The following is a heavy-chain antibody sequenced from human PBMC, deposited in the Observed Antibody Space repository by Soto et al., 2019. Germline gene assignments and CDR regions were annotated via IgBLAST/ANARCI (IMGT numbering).Heavy chain of an antibody. CDR1: GGSISSSTYY. CDR3: ASLRLGGFGDYYFVD. V-gene: IGHV4-39*01. D-gene: IGHD3-10*01. Sequence: QLQLQESGPGLVKPSETLSLTCTVSGGSISSSTYYWGWIRQPPGKGLDWIGSIHYSGNTYYNPSLKSRVTISVDTSKNQFSLKLTSVTAADTAVYYCASLRLGGFGDYYFVDWGQGTLVTVSS. CDR2: IHYSGNT. J-gene: IGHJ4*02.